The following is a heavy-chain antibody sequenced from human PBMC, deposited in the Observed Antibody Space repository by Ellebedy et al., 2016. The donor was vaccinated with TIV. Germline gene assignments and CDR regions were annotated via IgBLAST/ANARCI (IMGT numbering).Heavy chain of an antibody. CDR2: IWFDGSNE. D-gene: IGHD3-3*01. CDR3: ARDLRWDWSGQRFDY. J-gene: IGHJ4*02. V-gene: IGHV3-33*01. CDR1: GFTFSNYG. Sequence: GESLKISCAASGFTFSNYGFHWVRQAPGKGLEWVALIWFDGSNEHYAESVKGRFTISRDNSKDTVFLQMTSLIDEDTATYYCARDLRWDWSGQRFDYWGQGTLVTVSS.